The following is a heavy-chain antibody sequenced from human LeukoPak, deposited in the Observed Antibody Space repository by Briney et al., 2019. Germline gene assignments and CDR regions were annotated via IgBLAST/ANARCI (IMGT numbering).Heavy chain of an antibody. CDR1: GFTFSSYS. CDR2: ISSSSSYI. Sequence: GGSLRLSCAASGFTFSSYSMNWVRQAPGKGLEWVSSISSSSSYIYYADSVKGRFTISRDNAKNSLYLQMNSLRAEDTAVYYCARVECGSYYYYYMDVWGKGTTVTVSS. J-gene: IGHJ6*03. D-gene: IGHD1-26*01. V-gene: IGHV3-21*01. CDR3: ARVECGSYYYYYMDV.